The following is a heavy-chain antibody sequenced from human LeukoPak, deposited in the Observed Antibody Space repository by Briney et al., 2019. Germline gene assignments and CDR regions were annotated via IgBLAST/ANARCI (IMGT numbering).Heavy chain of an antibody. CDR3: ARGRRAARPGNYYYYMDV. J-gene: IGHJ6*03. CDR1: GYTFISYD. V-gene: IGHV1-8*01. Sequence: ASVQVSCQSSGYTFISYDINWVRQATGQGLEWMGWMNPKSGNTGYAQKLQGRVTMTRNTSISTAYMELSSLRSEDTAVYYCARGRRAARPGNYYYYMDVWGKGTTVTVSS. CDR2: MNPKSGNT. D-gene: IGHD6-6*01.